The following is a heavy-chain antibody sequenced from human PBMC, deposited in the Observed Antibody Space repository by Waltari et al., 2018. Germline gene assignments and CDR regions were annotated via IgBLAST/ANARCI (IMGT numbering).Heavy chain of an antibody. CDR2: MNPSNGNT. CDR3: VSGYSHDRDGAFGV. J-gene: IGHJ3*01. V-gene: IGHV1-8*01. CDR1: GYIFTSLN. Sequence: QVQLVQSGAEVNKPGASVKVSCKASGYIFTSLNINWFRQATGQGLEWMGWMNPSNGNTGYAQEFQGRVTLTRDISKNTAYMELSTLRLEDTAVYYCVSGYSHDRDGAFGVWGQGTVVTVSS. D-gene: IGHD5-12*01.